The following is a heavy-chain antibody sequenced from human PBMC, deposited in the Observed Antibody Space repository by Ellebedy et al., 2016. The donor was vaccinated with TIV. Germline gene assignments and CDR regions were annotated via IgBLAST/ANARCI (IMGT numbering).Heavy chain of an antibody. CDR1: GFTFSLNW. Sequence: GESLKISCAASGFTFSLNWMYWVRQAPGRGLDGVANIKEDGSEEYYVDSVKGRFTISRDNAKNSLYLQMNSLRAEDTAVYYCVRDLHWSYFDWGQGTLVTVSS. CDR2: IKEDGSEE. D-gene: IGHD1-26*01. V-gene: IGHV3-7*03. CDR3: VRDLHWSYFD. J-gene: IGHJ4*02.